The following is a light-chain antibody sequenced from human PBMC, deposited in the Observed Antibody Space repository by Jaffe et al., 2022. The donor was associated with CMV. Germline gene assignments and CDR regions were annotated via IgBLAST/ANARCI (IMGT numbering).Light chain of an antibody. CDR3: SAWDYILHGVV. CDR2: SNN. V-gene: IGLV1-44*01. J-gene: IGLJ2*01. CDR1: SSNIGVNT. Sequence: QSVLTQPPSASGTPGQRVTISCSGSSSNIGVNTVNWFQQLPGTAPKVLIYSNNQRPSGVPDRFSASTSGTSASLAISGLQPEDEADYYCSAWDYILHGVVFGGGTKLTVL.